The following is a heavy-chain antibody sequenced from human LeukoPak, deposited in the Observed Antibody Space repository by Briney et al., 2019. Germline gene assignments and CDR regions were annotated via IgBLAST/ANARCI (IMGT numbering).Heavy chain of an antibody. J-gene: IGHJ4*02. D-gene: IGHD6-13*01. V-gene: IGHV3-23*01. CDR1: GFTFGSSA. CDR3: AKGSLGSWYYFDH. Sequence: GGSLRLSCAASGFTFGSSAMSWVRQAPGKGPEWVSTFSRSGPESYYADSVKGRFTIFRDNSKNTLYLQMNSLRAEDTAVYCCAKGSLGSWYYFDHWGQGTLVTVSS. CDR2: FSRSGPES.